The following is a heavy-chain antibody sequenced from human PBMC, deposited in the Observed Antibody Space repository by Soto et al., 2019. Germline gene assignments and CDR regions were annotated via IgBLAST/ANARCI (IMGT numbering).Heavy chain of an antibody. V-gene: IGHV1-18*04. D-gene: IGHD3-3*01. CDR2: ISAYNGNT. J-gene: IGHJ6*02. Sequence: ASVKVASKASGYTFTSYGISWVRQAPGQGLEWMGWISAYNGNTNYAQKLQGRVTMTTDTSTSTAYMELRSLRSDDTAVYYCARGRTIFGVVIRPRNYYGMDVWGQGTTVTVSS. CDR3: ARGRTIFGVVIRPRNYYGMDV. CDR1: GYTFTSYG.